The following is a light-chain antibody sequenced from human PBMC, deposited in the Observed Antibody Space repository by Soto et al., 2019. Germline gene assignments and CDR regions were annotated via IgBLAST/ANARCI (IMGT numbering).Light chain of an antibody. J-gene: IGKJ1*01. Sequence: DIQMTQSPSTLSAPVGDRVTITCRASQSISSWLAWYQQKPGKAPKILIYKASSLESGVPSRFSGSGSGTEFTLTISSLQPDDFATYYCQQYHTWWTFGQGTKVEI. CDR1: QSISSW. V-gene: IGKV1-5*03. CDR2: KAS. CDR3: QQYHTWWT.